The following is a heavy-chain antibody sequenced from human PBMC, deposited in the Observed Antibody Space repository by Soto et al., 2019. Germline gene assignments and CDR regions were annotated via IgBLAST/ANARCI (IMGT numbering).Heavy chain of an antibody. CDR3: AKVGIAVARDAFDI. CDR1: GFTFSSYG. Sequence: GGSLRLSCAASGFTFSSYGIHWVRQAPGKGLEWVAVISYDGSNKYYADSVKGRFTISRDNSKNTLYLQMNSLRAEDTVVYYCAKVGIAVARDAFDIWGQGTMVTVSS. D-gene: IGHD6-19*01. V-gene: IGHV3-30*18. CDR2: ISYDGSNK. J-gene: IGHJ3*02.